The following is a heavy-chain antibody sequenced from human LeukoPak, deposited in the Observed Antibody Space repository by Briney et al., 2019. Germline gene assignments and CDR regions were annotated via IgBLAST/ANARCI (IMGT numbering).Heavy chain of an antibody. V-gene: IGHV3-23*01. D-gene: IGHD1-26*01. Sequence: PGGSLRLSCAASGFTFSSYAMSWVRQAPGKGLEWVSAISGSGASTYYADSVKGRFTVSRDNSKNTLYLQMNSLGAEDTAVYYCAKERGRRSYYVDYYYYMDAWGKGTTVTVSS. CDR3: AKERGRRSYYVDYYYYMDA. CDR2: ISGSGAST. J-gene: IGHJ6*03. CDR1: GFTFSSYA.